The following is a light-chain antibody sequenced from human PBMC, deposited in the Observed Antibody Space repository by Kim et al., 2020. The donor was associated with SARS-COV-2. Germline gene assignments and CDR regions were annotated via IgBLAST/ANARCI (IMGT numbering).Light chain of an antibody. CDR1: TSNIGDNF. J-gene: IGLJ3*02. Sequence: GKSVTISCSGSTSNIGDNFVYWYQQLPGMAPKLLIYRNNQRPSGVPDRFSASKSGTSASLSISGLRSEDETDYYCSSWDDSVTGWVFGGGTQLTVL. CDR3: SSWDDSVTGWV. V-gene: IGLV1-47*01. CDR2: RNN.